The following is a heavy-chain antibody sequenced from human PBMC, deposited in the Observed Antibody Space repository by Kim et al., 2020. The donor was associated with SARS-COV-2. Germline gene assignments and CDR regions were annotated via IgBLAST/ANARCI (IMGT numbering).Heavy chain of an antibody. CDR1: GGSISSSNW. CDR2: IYHSGST. D-gene: IGHD2-15*01. J-gene: IGHJ4*02. Sequence: SETLSLTCAVSGGSISSSNWWSWVRQPPGKGLEWIGEIYHSGSTNYNPSLKSRVTISVDKSKNQFSLKLSSVTAADTAVYYCVRKISGIVVVVAATPFDYWGQGTLVTVSS. CDR3: VRKISGIVVVVAATPFDY. V-gene: IGHV4-4*02.